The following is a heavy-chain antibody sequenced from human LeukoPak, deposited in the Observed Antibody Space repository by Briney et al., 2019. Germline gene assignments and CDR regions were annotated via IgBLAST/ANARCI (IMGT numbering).Heavy chain of an antibody. V-gene: IGHV3-23*01. D-gene: IGHD3-10*01. CDR1: GFTFSSYG. Sequence: GGSLRLSCAASGFTFSSYGMSWVRQAPGKGLEWVSAISGSGGSTYYADSVKGRFTISRDNSKNTLYLQMNSLRAEDTAVYYCAKDPQYYYGSGSYDYWGQGTLVTVSS. J-gene: IGHJ4*02. CDR3: AKDPQYYYGSGSYDY. CDR2: ISGSGGST.